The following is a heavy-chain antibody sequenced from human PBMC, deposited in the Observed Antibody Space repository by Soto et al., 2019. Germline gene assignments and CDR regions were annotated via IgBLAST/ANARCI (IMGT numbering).Heavy chain of an antibody. D-gene: IGHD4-17*01. V-gene: IGHV3-23*01. CDR3: AKGAVTTPQPRYYYYYYMDV. CDR1: GFTFNNYA. J-gene: IGHJ6*03. CDR2: ISGSGGSI. Sequence: GGSLRLSCAASGFTFNNYAMTWVRQAPGKGLEWVSTISGSGGSIYYADSVKGRFTIYRDNSKNTLYLQMNSLGAEDTAVYYCAKGAVTTPQPRYYYYYYMDVWGKGTTVTVSS.